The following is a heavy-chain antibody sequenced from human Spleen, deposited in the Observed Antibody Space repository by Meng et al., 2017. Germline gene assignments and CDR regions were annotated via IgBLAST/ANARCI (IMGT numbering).Heavy chain of an antibody. J-gene: IGHJ4*02. CDR2: ITSTSSHI. D-gene: IGHD4-17*01. V-gene: IGHV3-21*01. CDR1: GFTFSSYN. CDR3: ATERYYGDYISEEDYFDS. Sequence: GESLKISCAASGFTFSSYNMNWVRQAPGKGLEWVSSITSTSSHIYYADSLKGRFTISRDNAKNSLYLQMNSLRAEDTAVYYCATERYYGDYISEEDYFDSWGQGTLVTVSS.